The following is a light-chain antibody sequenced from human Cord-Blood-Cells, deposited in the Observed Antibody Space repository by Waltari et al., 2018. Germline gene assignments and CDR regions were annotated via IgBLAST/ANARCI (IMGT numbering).Light chain of an antibody. Sequence: SVSGSPGQSITISCTGTSSDVGSYNLVSWYHQHPGKAPKLLIYEGSKRPSAVSNRFSGSKSGNTASLTISGLQAEDEADYYCCAYAGSSTFEVFGGGTKLTVL. J-gene: IGLJ2*01. CDR3: CAYAGSSTFEV. CDR1: SSDVGSYNL. V-gene: IGLV2-23*03. CDR2: EGS.